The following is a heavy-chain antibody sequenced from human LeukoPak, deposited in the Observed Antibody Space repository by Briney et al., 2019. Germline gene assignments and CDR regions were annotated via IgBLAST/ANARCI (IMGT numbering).Heavy chain of an antibody. CDR3: ARDEGYCDY. Sequence: GGSLRLSCAASGFTFSNAWMSWVRQAPGKGLEWVGRIKSKTDGGTTDYAAPVKGRFTISRDDSKNTLYLQMNSLRAEDTAVYYCARDEGYCDYWGQGTLVTVSS. J-gene: IGHJ4*02. CDR2: IKSKTDGGTT. CDR1: GFTFSNAW. V-gene: IGHV3-15*01.